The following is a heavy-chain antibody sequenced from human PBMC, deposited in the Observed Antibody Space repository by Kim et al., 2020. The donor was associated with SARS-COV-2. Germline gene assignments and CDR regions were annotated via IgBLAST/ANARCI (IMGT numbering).Heavy chain of an antibody. CDR3: AREAISSGWSNYYVDY. J-gene: IGHJ4*02. D-gene: IGHD6-19*01. CDR2: IWYDGSNK. CDR1: GFTFSSYG. Sequence: GGSLRLSCAASGFTFSSYGMHWVRQAPGKGLEWVAVIWYDGSNKYYADSVKGRFTISRDNSKNTLYLQMNSLRAGDTAVYYCAREAISSGWSNYYVDYWGQGTLVTVSS. V-gene: IGHV3-33*01.